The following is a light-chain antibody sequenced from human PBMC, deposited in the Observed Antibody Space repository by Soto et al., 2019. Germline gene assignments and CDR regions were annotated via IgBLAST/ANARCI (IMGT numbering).Light chain of an antibody. V-gene: IGLV4-60*02. CDR2: LEGSGSY. CDR3: ETWDTNVVV. CDR1: SGHSTYI. Sequence: QPVLTQSSSASASLGSSVKLTCTLSSGHSTYIIAWHQQQPGKAPRYLMKLEGSGSYNKGSGIPDRFSGSSSGADRYLTISNLQFEDEADYYCETWDTNVVVFGGRTKRTVL. J-gene: IGLJ2*01.